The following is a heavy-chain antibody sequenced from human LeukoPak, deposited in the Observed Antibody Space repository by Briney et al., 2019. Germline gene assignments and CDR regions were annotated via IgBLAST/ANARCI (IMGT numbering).Heavy chain of an antibody. CDR2: IYYSGST. CDR3: AGAAEYYDILTGYYVNGGFDY. Sequence: SETLSLTCTVSGGSISSSSYYWGWIRQPPGKGLEWIGSIYYSGSTYYNPSLKGRVTISVDTSKNQFSLKLSSVTAADTAVYYCAGAAEYYDILTGYYVNGGFDYWGQGTLVTVSS. CDR1: GGSISSSSYY. J-gene: IGHJ4*02. V-gene: IGHV4-39*07. D-gene: IGHD3-9*01.